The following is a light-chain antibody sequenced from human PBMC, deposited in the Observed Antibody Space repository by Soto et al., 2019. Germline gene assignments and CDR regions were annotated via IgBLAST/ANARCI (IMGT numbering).Light chain of an antibody. CDR1: QSLFDSDNGNTY. J-gene: IGKJ1*01. CDR3: QHYGRSLRT. CDR2: MLS. Sequence: IVMTQPPLSLPVTPGEPASISCRSSQSLFDSDNGNTYLDWYLQKPGQSPQLLIYMLSRRATGIPDRFSGSGSGTDFTLTISRLEPEDLAVYYCQHYGRSLRTFGQGTKVDIK. V-gene: IGKV2-40*01.